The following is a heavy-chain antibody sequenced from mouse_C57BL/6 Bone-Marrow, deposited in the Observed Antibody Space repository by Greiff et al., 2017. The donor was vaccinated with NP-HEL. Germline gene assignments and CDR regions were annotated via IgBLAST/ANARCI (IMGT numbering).Heavy chain of an antibody. V-gene: IGHV1-82*01. J-gene: IGHJ4*01. CDR3: ARGGPYYGDSAMDY. CDR2: IYPGDGDT. D-gene: IGHD1-2*01. CDR1: GYAFSSSW. Sequence: VQLQQSGPELVKPGASVKISCKASGYAFSSSWMNWVKQRPGTGLEWIGRIYPGDGDTNYNRKFKGKATLTADKSSSTAYMQLSGQTSEDSAVYFCARGGPYYGDSAMDYWGQGTSVTVSS.